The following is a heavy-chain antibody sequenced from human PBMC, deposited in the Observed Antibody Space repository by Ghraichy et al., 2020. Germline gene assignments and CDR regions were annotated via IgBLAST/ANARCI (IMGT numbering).Heavy chain of an antibody. Sequence: GGSLRLSCAASAFTFSSYAMSWVRQAPGKGLEWVSAVSASGDGIYYADSVQGRFTISRDSSKNTLYLQMNSLRAEDTALYYCAKGGRSYDFWTGYLDYFDYWGQGTLVTVSS. CDR1: AFTFSSYA. D-gene: IGHD3-3*01. V-gene: IGHV3-23*01. CDR3: AKGGRSYDFWTGYLDYFDY. CDR2: VSASGDGI. J-gene: IGHJ4*02.